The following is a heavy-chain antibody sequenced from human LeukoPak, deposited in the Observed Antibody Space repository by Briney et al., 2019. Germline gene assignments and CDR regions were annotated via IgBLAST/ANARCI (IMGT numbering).Heavy chain of an antibody. CDR3: ARDLGGILADY. J-gene: IGHJ4*02. CDR1: GFTFSSDA. CDR2: ISYDGKEK. D-gene: IGHD3-16*01. V-gene: IGHV3-30*04. Sequence: PGGSLRLSCVASGFTFSSDAMHWVRQAPGKGLEWVAVISYDGKEKYHADSVKGRFTISRDNAKNSLYLQMNSLRAEDTAVYYCARDLGGILADYWGQGTLVTVSS.